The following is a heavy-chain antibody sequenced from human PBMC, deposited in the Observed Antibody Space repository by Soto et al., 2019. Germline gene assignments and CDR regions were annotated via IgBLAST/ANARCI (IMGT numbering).Heavy chain of an antibody. V-gene: IGHV4-34*01. CDR3: ARAAVAAGGPFDK. CDR2: VNHGEST. CDR1: GESFSGFF. J-gene: IGHJ4*02. D-gene: IGHD6-19*01. Sequence: SDTLSLTCAVSGESFSGFFWVWIRQPPGKGLEWIGEVNHGESTNYKPSQKSRVTISSDTSKNHFPLTLRSVPAADAVFYYCARAAVAAGGPFDKWGQGALVTVSS.